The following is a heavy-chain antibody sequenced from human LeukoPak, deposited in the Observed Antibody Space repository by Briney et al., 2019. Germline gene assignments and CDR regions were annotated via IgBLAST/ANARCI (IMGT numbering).Heavy chain of an antibody. Sequence: SETLSLTCTVFGGSISSDYWSWIRQPPGKGLEWIGYIYYSGNTNYNPSLKSRVTISVDTSKNQFSLKLSSVTAADTAFYYCARETYSSSWYHDAFDIWGQGTMVTVSS. CDR2: IYYSGNT. CDR3: ARETYSSSWYHDAFDI. J-gene: IGHJ3*02. V-gene: IGHV4-59*01. D-gene: IGHD6-13*01. CDR1: GGSISSDY.